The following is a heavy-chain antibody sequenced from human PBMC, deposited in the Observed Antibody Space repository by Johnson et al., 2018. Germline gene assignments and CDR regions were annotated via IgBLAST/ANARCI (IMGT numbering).Heavy chain of an antibody. D-gene: IGHD6-13*01. CDR3: AKDGSGRSWYPYYFDY. CDR2: ISGSGGST. J-gene: IGHJ4*02. CDR1: GFSFRSYA. V-gene: IGHV3-23*01. Sequence: VQLQESGGALVQPGGSLRLSCAASGFSFRSYAMAWVRQAPGKGLEWVSGISGSGGSTYHADSVKGRFTIPRDNSKNTLSLQMNNLRAEDTALYFCAKDGSGRSWYPYYFDYWGQGTLVTISS.